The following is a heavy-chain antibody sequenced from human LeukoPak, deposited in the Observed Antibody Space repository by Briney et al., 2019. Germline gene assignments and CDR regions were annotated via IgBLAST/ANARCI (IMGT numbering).Heavy chain of an antibody. Sequence: GSLRLSCAASGFTFSSYGMHWVRQAPGKGLEWVAVISYDGSNKYYADSVKGRFTISRDNSKNTLYLQMNSLRAEDTAVYYCAKSPGTMVRGVILMYFDYWGQGTLVTVSS. V-gene: IGHV3-30*18. J-gene: IGHJ4*02. CDR2: ISYDGSNK. CDR1: GFTFSSYG. CDR3: AKSPGTMVRGVILMYFDY. D-gene: IGHD3-10*01.